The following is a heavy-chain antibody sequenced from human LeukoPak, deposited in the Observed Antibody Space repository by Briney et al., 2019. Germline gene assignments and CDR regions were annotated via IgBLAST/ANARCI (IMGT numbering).Heavy chain of an antibody. J-gene: IGHJ6*02. CDR1: GGSISSYY. D-gene: IGHD6-13*01. CDR3: ARRIAAAGTYYYYYGMDV. V-gene: IGHV4-59*01. Sequence: SENLSLNCTVAGGSISSYYWSWIRQPPGKGLEWIGYIYYSGSTNYNPSLKSRVTISVDTSKNQFSLKLSSVTAADTAVYYCARRIAAAGTYYYYYGMDVWGQGTTVTVSS. CDR2: IYYSGST.